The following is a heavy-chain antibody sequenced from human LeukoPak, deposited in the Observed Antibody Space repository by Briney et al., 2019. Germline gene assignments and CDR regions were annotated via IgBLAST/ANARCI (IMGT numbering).Heavy chain of an antibody. CDR1: GYSFTDYY. V-gene: IGHV1-2*02. D-gene: IGHD3-3*01. J-gene: IGHJ5*02. CDR2: INTKSGRT. CDR3: ARADFIDAGPYLIGP. Sequence: ASVKVSCKTSGYSFTDYYIHWVRQAPGQGLEWMGWINTKSGRTSSARKFQGRVTMTRDPSITTVYMDMAWLTSDDAAIYFCARADFIDAGPYLIGPWGQGTLVTVSS.